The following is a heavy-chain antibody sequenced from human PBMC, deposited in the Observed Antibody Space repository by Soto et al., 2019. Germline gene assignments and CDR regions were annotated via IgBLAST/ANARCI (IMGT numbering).Heavy chain of an antibody. J-gene: IGHJ6*02. CDR1: GGSFSAYY. CDR2: VNHSGST. CDR3: ARVRMTTATFYCYYAMDV. Sequence: PSETLSLTCAVYGGSFSAYYWSWIRQPPGKGLEWIGEVNHSGSTNYNPSLKSRVTISIDTSKNQFSLKLSSVTAADTAVYYCARVRMTTATFYCYYAMDVWGQGTTVTVSS. V-gene: IGHV4-34*01. D-gene: IGHD4-17*01.